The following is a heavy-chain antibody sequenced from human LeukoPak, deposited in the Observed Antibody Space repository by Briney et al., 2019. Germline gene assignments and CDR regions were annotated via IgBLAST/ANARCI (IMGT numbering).Heavy chain of an antibody. CDR3: AKDPLPYSGSYYPFDY. V-gene: IGHV3-23*01. J-gene: IGHJ4*02. Sequence: GGSLRLSCAASGFTFSSYAMSWVRRAPGKGLEWVSAISGSGGSTYYADSVKGRFTISRDNSKNTLYVQMNSLRAEDTAVYYCAKDPLPYSGSYYPFDYWGQGTLVTVSS. CDR1: GFTFSSYA. CDR2: ISGSGGST. D-gene: IGHD1-26*01.